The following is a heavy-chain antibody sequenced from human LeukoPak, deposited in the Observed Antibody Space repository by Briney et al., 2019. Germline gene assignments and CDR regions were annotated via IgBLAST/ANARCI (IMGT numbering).Heavy chain of an antibody. CDR3: ARGSILYSGSYYP. CDR2: INSDGSST. J-gene: IGHJ5*02. Sequence: PGGSLRLSCAASGFTFSSYWMYWVRQAPGKGLVWVSRINSDGSSTSYADSVKGRFTISRDNAKNTLYLQMNSLRAEDTAVYYCARGSILYSGSYYPWGQGTLVTVSS. D-gene: IGHD1-26*01. V-gene: IGHV3-74*01. CDR1: GFTFSSYW.